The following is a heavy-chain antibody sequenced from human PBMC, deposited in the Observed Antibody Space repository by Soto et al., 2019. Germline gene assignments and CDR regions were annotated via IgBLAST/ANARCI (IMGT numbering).Heavy chain of an antibody. D-gene: IGHD4-17*01. CDR2: IYHSGST. CDR3: ARSQTTMTSYDY. Sequence: SETLSLTCAVSGGSISSGGYSWSWIRQPPGKGLEWIGYIYHSGSTYYNPSLKSRVTISVDRSKNQFSLKLSSVTAADTAVYYCARSQTTMTSYDYWGQRTLVTVSS. CDR1: GGSISSGGYS. V-gene: IGHV4-30-2*01. J-gene: IGHJ4*02.